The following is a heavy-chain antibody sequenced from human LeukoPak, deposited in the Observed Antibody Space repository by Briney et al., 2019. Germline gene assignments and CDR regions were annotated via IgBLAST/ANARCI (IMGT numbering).Heavy chain of an antibody. Sequence: GASVKVSCKASGGTFSSYAISWVRQAPGQGLEWMGGIIPIFGTANYAQKFQGRVTITADESTSTAYMELSSLRSEDTAVYYRARGATHYYDSSGYYSTGSAFDIWGQGTMVTVSS. CDR3: ARGATHYYDSSGYYSTGSAFDI. CDR1: GGTFSSYA. J-gene: IGHJ3*02. D-gene: IGHD3-22*01. V-gene: IGHV1-69*13. CDR2: IIPIFGTA.